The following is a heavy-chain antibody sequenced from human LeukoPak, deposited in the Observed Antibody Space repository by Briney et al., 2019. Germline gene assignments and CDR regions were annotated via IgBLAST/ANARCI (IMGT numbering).Heavy chain of an antibody. CDR1: GYTFTNYY. V-gene: IGHV1-46*01. D-gene: IGHD6-19*01. Sequence: GASVKVSCKASGYTFTNYYMHWVRQAPGQGLEGVGIINPSGGSTSYAQKFQGRVTMTRDTSTSTVYMELSSLRSEDTAVYYCARDKDGASGWSRFYNWFDPWGQGTLVTVSS. CDR3: ARDKDGASGWSRFYNWFDP. CDR2: INPSGGST. J-gene: IGHJ5*02.